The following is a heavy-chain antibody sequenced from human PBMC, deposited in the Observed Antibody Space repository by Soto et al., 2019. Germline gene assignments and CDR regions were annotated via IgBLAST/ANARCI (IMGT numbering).Heavy chain of an antibody. CDR3: ATDGFMLSVPTSHFDC. D-gene: IGHD2-2*01. J-gene: IGHJ4*02. V-gene: IGHV3-7*01. CDR2: IKQDGSER. Sequence: SMRLSRAASGFTIGRHWMGWVRQAKKKGLEWVANIKQDGSERYYVDSVKGRFTISRDNAKNSLYLQMNILRAEETVVYYCATDGFMLSVPTSHFDCWGQGTLVTVSS. CDR1: GFTIGRHW.